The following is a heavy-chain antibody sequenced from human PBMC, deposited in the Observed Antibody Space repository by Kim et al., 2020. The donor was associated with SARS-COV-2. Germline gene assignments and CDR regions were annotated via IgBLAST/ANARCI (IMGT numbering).Heavy chain of an antibody. CDR3: AADRRDFWSGSYFEY. CDR2: IVLGSGNT. CDR1: GFTFTTST. Sequence: SVKVSCKASGFTFTTSTVQWVRQAPGQRPELIGWIVLGSGNTNYAQNFQERVTITRDMSTSTAYIELSSLRSEDTAVYYCAADRRDFWSGSYFEYWGRG. V-gene: IGHV1-58*01. D-gene: IGHD3-3*01. J-gene: IGHJ4*02.